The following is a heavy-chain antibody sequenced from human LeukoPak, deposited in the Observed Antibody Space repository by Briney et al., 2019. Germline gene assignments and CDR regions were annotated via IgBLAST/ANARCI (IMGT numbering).Heavy chain of an antibody. CDR3: ARRVVGAILDY. J-gene: IGHJ4*02. D-gene: IGHD1-26*01. Sequence: SETLSLTLTVPGGPISSYYWSWIRQPPREGLGWIGYIYYSGSTNYNPSLKSRVTISVDTSKNQFSLKLSSVTAADTAVYYCARRVVGAILDYWGQGTLVTVSS. CDR2: IYYSGST. CDR1: GGPISSYY. V-gene: IGHV4-59*08.